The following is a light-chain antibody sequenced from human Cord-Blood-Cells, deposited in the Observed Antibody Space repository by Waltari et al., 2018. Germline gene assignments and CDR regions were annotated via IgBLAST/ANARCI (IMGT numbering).Light chain of an antibody. Sequence: QSVLTQPPSVSGAPGQRVTISCTGRSSNIGAGYHVHWYQQLPGTAPKLLIYGNSNRPSGVPDRFSGSKSGTTASLAITGLQAEDEADYYCQSYDSSLSGSVFGGGTKLTVL. J-gene: IGLJ3*02. CDR1: SSNIGAGYH. CDR2: GNS. V-gene: IGLV1-40*01. CDR3: QSYDSSLSGSV.